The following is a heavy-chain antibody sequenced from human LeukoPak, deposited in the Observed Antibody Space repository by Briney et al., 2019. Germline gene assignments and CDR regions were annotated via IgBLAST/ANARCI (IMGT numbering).Heavy chain of an antibody. D-gene: IGHD1-1*01. CDR3: VRETMYAFDM. CDR1: GFTFSGYS. J-gene: IGHJ3*02. Sequence: GGSLRLSCAASGFTFSGYSMNWVRQAPGKGMEWVSYISSSSSVLHYAGSVKGRFTISRDNAKKSLYLQMNSLRDEDTAIYYCVRETMYAFDMWGQGTIVTVSS. CDR2: ISSSSSVL. V-gene: IGHV3-48*02.